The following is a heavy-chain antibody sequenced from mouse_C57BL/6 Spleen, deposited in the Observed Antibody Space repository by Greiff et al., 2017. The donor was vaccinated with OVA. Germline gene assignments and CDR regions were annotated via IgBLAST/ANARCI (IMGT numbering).Heavy chain of an antibody. CDR1: GYSITSGYY. CDR3: ARITTVAAAMDY. V-gene: IGHV3-6*01. J-gene: IGHJ4*01. Sequence: EVKLEESGPGLVKPSQSLSLTCSVTGYSITSGYYWNWIRQFPGNKLEWMGYISYDGSNNYNPSLKNRISLTRDTSKNQFFLKLNSVTTEDTATYYCARITTVAAAMDYWGQGTSVTVSS. CDR2: ISYDGSN. D-gene: IGHD1-1*01.